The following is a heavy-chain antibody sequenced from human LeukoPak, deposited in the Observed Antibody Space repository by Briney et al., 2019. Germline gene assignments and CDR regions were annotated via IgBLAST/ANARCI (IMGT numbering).Heavy chain of an antibody. CDR3: ARWGNYGFDY. CDR2: IYHSGST. D-gene: IGHD4-17*01. Sequence: SETLSLTCTVSGYSISGGYYWGWIRQPPGKGLEWIGSIYHSGSTYYNPSLKSRVTISVDRSKNQFSLKLSSVTAADTAVYYCARWGNYGFDYWGQGTLVTVSS. J-gene: IGHJ4*02. CDR1: GYSISGGYY. V-gene: IGHV4-38-2*02.